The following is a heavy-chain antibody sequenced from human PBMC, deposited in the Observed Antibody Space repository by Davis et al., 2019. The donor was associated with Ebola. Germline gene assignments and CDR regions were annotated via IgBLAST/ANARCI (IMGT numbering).Heavy chain of an antibody. V-gene: IGHV1-18*01. CDR1: GYTFTSYG. CDR2: INAYNGNT. Sequence: ASVKVSCKASGYTFTSYGISWVRQAPGQGLEWMGWINAYNGNTNYAQNLQGRVTMTTDTSTSTAYMELRSLRSDDTAVYYCARPFGQHCTNSGCYVSYWFDPWGQGTLVTVSS. J-gene: IGHJ5*02. CDR3: ARPFGQHCTNSGCYVSYWFDP. D-gene: IGHD2-2*01.